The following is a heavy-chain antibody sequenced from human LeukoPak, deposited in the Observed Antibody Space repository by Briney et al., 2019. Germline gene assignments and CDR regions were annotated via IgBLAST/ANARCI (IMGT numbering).Heavy chain of an antibody. CDR2: IYYSGST. Sequence: PGGSLRLSCAASGFIFSNAWMRWVRQAPGKGLEWIGYIYYSGSTNYNPSLKSRVTISVDTSKNQFSLKLSSVTAADTAVYYCARSVVPAAHFDYWGQGTLVTVSS. CDR1: GFIFSNAW. V-gene: IGHV4-59*01. D-gene: IGHD2-2*01. J-gene: IGHJ4*02. CDR3: ARSVVPAAHFDY.